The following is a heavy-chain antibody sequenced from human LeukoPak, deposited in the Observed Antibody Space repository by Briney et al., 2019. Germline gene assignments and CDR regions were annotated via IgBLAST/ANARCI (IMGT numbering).Heavy chain of an antibody. CDR3: ARLAKITGVAPNYYYYYYMDV. CDR1: GGSISSGGYY. CDR2: IYYSGST. V-gene: IGHV4-39*07. J-gene: IGHJ6*03. D-gene: IGHD3-3*01. Sequence: SETLSLTCTVSGGSISSGGYYWSWIRQPPGKGLEWIGSIYYSGSTYYNPSLKSRVTISVDTSKNQFSLKLSSVTAADTAVYYCARLAKITGVAPNYYYYYYMDVWGKGTTVTVSS.